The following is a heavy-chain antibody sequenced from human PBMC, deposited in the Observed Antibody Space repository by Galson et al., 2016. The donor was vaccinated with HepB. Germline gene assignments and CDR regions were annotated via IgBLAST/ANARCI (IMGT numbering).Heavy chain of an antibody. V-gene: IGHV3-33*01. CDR3: VREGTSHGYDY. CDR2: IWNDGNNK. J-gene: IGHJ4*02. CDR1: GFPFAAYG. D-gene: IGHD6-25*01. Sequence: SLRLSCAASGFPFAAYGMHWVRQAPGKGLEWVAVIWNDGNNKLYVDSVQGRFTISRDNSNSILYLRMGSLRADDTAVYYCVREGTSHGYDYWGQGTLVTVSS.